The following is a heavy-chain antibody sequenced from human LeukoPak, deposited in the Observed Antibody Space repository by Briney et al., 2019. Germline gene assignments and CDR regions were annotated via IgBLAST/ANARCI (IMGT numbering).Heavy chain of an antibody. Sequence: GGSLRPSCAASGFTFSSYWMHWVRQAPGKGLVWVSRINSDGSSTSYADSVKGRFTISRDNAKNTLYLQMNSLRAEDTAVYYCARRMSGYYGMDVWGQGTTVTVSS. D-gene: IGHD3-10*01. CDR3: ARRMSGYYGMDV. CDR1: GFTFSSYW. V-gene: IGHV3-74*01. J-gene: IGHJ6*02. CDR2: INSDGSST.